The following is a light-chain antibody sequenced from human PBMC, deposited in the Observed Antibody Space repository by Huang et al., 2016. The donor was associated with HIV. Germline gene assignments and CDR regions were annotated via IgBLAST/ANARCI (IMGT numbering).Light chain of an antibody. CDR3: QQYNNWLLYT. Sequence: EIVMTQSPATLSVSPGERATLSCRASQSVSSNLAWYQQKPGQAPRLLIYGASTMATGIPARVSGSGAGTEFTLTISSLQSEDFAVYYCQQYNNWLLYTFGQGTKLEIK. V-gene: IGKV3-15*01. CDR2: GAS. CDR1: QSVSSN. J-gene: IGKJ2*01.